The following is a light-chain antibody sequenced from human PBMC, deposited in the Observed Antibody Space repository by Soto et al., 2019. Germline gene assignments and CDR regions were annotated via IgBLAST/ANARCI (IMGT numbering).Light chain of an antibody. CDR2: DAS. CDR3: QQRSNWPRLT. V-gene: IGKV3-11*01. J-gene: IGKJ4*01. CDR1: QSVSNY. Sequence: EIVLTQSPATLSLSPGERATLSCRASQSVSNYLAWYQHKPGQAPRLLIYDASNRATGIPARFSGSGSGTDFTLTISSLEPEEFTVYYCQQRSNWPRLTFGGGTKVETK.